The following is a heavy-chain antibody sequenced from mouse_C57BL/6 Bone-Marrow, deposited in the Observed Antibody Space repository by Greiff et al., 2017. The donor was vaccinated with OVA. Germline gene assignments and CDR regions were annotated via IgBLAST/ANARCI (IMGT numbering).Heavy chain of an antibody. J-gene: IGHJ1*03. CDR1: GFTFSDYG. CDR3: ARQDDGYYDWYFDV. CDR2: ISNLAYSI. Sequence: EVKLVESGGGLVQPGGSLKLSCAASGFTFSDYGMAWVRQAPRKGPEWVAFISNLAYSIYYADTVTGRFTISRENAKNTLYLEMSSLRSEDTAMYDCARQDDGYYDWYFDVWGTGTTVTVSS. V-gene: IGHV5-15*01. D-gene: IGHD2-3*01.